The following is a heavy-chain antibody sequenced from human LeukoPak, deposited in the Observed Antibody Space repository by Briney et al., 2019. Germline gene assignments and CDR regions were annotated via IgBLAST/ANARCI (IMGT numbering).Heavy chain of an antibody. V-gene: IGHV4-30-4*01. D-gene: IGHD3-10*01. Sequence: PSQPLSLTCTVSGGSISSGAYYCSWIRQPPGKGLEWIVYLYYSGSTSYNPYLNSRVTISVDSSKNQFSLKLSSVTGADTAVYYCSRFDYYSAWSYDASGAFDIWGQGTMVTVSS. CDR2: LYYSGST. J-gene: IGHJ3*02. CDR1: GGSISSGAYY. CDR3: SRFDYYSAWSYDASGAFDI.